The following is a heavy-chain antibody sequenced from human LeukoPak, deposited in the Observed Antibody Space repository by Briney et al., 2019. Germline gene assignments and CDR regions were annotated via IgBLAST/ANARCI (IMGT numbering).Heavy chain of an antibody. CDR3: ARVSPNTVITLQYFDY. Sequence: GGSLRLSCAASGFTFSSYWMSWVRQAPGKGLEWVANIKQDGSEKYYVDSVKGRFTISRDNAKNSLYLQMNSLRAEDTAVYYCARVSPNTVITLQYFDYWGQGTLVTVSS. CDR2: IKQDGSEK. J-gene: IGHJ4*02. CDR1: GFTFSSYW. V-gene: IGHV3-7*01. D-gene: IGHD4-17*01.